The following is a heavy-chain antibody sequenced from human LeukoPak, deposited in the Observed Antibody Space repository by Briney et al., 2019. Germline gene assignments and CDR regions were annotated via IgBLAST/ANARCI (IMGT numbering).Heavy chain of an antibody. J-gene: IGHJ4*02. CDR1: GYSISSGYY. V-gene: IGHV4-38-2*02. Sequence: SETLSLTCTVSGYSISSGYYWGWIRQPPGKGLEWIGSIYYSGSTYYNPSLKSRVTISVDTSKNQFSLKLSSVTAADTAVYYCAKHISSGWKHPFDYWGQGTLVTVSS. CDR2: IYYSGST. D-gene: IGHD6-19*01. CDR3: AKHISSGWKHPFDY.